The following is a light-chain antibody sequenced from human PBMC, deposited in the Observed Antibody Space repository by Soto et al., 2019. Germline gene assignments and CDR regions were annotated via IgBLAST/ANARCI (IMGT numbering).Light chain of an antibody. CDR3: QQLNSFPIT. J-gene: IGKJ5*01. Sequence: IQLTQSPSSLSASVGDRVTITCRASQGISSYLAWYQQRPGKAPELLIYPASTLQSGVPSRFSGSGSGTDFTLTISSLQPEDFATYYCQQLNSFPITFGQGTRLEIK. CDR1: QGISSY. V-gene: IGKV1-9*01. CDR2: PAS.